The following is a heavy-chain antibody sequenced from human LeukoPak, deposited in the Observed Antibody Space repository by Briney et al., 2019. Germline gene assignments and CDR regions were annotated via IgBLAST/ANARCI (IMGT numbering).Heavy chain of an antibody. V-gene: IGHV3-15*01. J-gene: IGHJ4*02. D-gene: IGHD4-17*01. CDR2: IKSDGETT. CDR1: GFTVSSNS. CDR3: TTDLGDYGDYIRC. Sequence: GGSLRLSCTVSGFTVSSNSMSWVRQAPGKGLEWIGRIKSDGETTDYAAPVKGRFTISRDDSKNTLYLQMNSLKAEDAAVYYCTTDLGDYGDYIRCWGQGTLVTVSS.